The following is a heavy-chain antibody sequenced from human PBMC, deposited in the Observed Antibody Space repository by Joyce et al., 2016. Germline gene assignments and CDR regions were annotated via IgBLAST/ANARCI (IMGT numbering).Heavy chain of an antibody. CDR2: IKSKNDGGTL. J-gene: IGHJ4*02. CDR1: GLTFRTTW. Sequence: VQLVESGGGLVQPGESLRLSCGVSGLTFRTTWMSWVRQAPGKGLEWIGPIKSKNDGGTLDYIETVKGRFTLSRDDSTNTVYLQMDSLKIEDTAMYYCTTDPRYWGRGTLVTVSS. CDR3: TTDPRY. V-gene: IGHV3-15*01.